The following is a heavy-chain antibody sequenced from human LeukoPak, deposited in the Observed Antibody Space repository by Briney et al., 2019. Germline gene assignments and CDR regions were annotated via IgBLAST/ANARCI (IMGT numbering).Heavy chain of an antibody. V-gene: IGHV4-59*11. J-gene: IGHJ4*02. Sequence: SETLSLTCTVSGGSISSHYWSWIRQPPRKGLEWIAYLFDSVNTKDNPSLQSRLTLSADTSKNQFSLRLSSVTAADTAVYYCATIKRGSIFGYFDFWGQGIKVTVSS. CDR1: GGSISSHY. CDR2: LFDSVNT. CDR3: ATIKRGSIFGYFDF. D-gene: IGHD5-18*01.